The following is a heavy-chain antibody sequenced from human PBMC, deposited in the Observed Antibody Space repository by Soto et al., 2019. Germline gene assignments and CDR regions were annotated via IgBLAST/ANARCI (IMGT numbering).Heavy chain of an antibody. J-gene: IGHJ4*01. D-gene: IGHD6-19*01. CDR3: AKDHVMVVAGSTFDY. V-gene: IGHV4-38-2*02. Sequence: SETLSLTCTVSGYSISSGSYWGWIRQPPGKGPEWIASIYHGGTTFYNPSLKSRVTVSVDKSNNQFSLKLRSVTAADTAVYYCAKDHVMVVAGSTFDYWRHGTLVTVYS. CDR2: IYHGGTT. CDR1: GYSISSGSY.